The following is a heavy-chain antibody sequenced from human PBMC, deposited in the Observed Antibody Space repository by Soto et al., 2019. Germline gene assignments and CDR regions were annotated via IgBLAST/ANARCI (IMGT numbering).Heavy chain of an antibody. D-gene: IGHD3-3*01. CDR3: AGGFGVVIWAVERKGWATDDYMDV. Sequence: GGSLRLSCAASGFTFSSYAMSWVRQAPGKGLEWVSAISGSGGSTYYADSVKGRFTISRDNSKNTLYLQMNSLRAEDTAVYYCAGGFGVVIWAVERKGWATDDYMDVWGKGTTVTVSS. J-gene: IGHJ6*03. CDR2: ISGSGGST. V-gene: IGHV3-23*01. CDR1: GFTFSSYA.